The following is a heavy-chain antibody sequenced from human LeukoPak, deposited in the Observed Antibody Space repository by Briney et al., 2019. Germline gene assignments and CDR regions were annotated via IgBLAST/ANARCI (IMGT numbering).Heavy chain of an antibody. CDR1: GGSISSFY. J-gene: IGHJ3*02. CDR3: ARHCPYDNNRYQDDFDI. D-gene: IGHD3-22*01. CDR2: IHNSGRT. V-gene: IGHV4-59*08. Sequence: SETLSLTCSLSGGSISSFYWSWLRQPPGKGLEWLAYIHNSGRTNCNPSLKSRLTISLDTSKNQFSLNVKSVTAADTAVYYCARHCPYDNNRYQDDFDICGQGTMITVSS.